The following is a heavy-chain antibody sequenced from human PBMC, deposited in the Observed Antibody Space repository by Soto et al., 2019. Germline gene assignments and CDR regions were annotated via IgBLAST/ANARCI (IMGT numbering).Heavy chain of an antibody. CDR2: VRNKVNSYTT. CDR3: SRAGILTTPYYTDY. CDR1: GFTFSDYY. D-gene: IGHD2-21*01. J-gene: IGHJ4*02. Sequence: EVQLVESGGGLVQPEGSLRLACAASGFTFSDYYMDWVRQAPGKGLEGVGRVRNKVNSYTTEYAASVKGRFTVSRDDSRNSLYLHMNSLKTGDTAMYYCSRAGILTTPYYTDYWGLGTLVTVSS. V-gene: IGHV3-72*01.